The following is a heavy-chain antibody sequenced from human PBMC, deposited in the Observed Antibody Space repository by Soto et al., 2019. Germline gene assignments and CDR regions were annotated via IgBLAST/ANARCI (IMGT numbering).Heavy chain of an antibody. V-gene: IGHV1-69*02. CDR3: ARGPHTYSYGVDY. CDR1: GGTFSSYT. J-gene: IGHJ4*02. D-gene: IGHD5-18*01. Sequence: QVQLAQSGAEVKKPGSSVKVSCKASGGTFSSYTISWVRQAPGQGLEWMGRIIPILGIANYAQKFQGRVTITADKSTSTAYMELSSLRSEDTAVYYCARGPHTYSYGVDYWGQGTLVTVSS. CDR2: IIPILGIA.